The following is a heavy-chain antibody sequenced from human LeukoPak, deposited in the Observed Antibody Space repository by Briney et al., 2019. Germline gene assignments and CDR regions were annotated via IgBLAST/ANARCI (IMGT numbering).Heavy chain of an antibody. CDR3: ASWMYGDPLRAFDI. V-gene: IGHV1-2*02. Sequence: ASVKVSCKASGYTFTDYYIHWVRQAPGQGLEWMGWISPNSGGSNFAQKFQGRVTMTRNTSISTAYMELSRLRSDDTAVYYCASWMYGDPLRAFDIWGQGTMVTVSS. J-gene: IGHJ3*02. CDR1: GYTFTDYY. CDR2: ISPNSGGS. D-gene: IGHD4-17*01.